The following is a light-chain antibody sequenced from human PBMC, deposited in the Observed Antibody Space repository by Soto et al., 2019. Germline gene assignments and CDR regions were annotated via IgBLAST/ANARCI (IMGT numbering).Light chain of an antibody. Sequence: QSALTQPAFVSGSPGQSITISCTGTSNDIGAYNSVSWYQLHPGKAPRLLIFEVTDRPSGASHRFSGSKSGNTASLTISGLQADDEATYYCSSFTSRTTLVFGGGTQLTVL. J-gene: IGLJ2*01. CDR1: SNDIGAYNS. V-gene: IGLV2-14*01. CDR2: EVT. CDR3: SSFTSRTTLV.